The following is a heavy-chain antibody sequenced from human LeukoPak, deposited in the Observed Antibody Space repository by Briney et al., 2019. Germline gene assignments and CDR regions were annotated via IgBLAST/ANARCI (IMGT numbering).Heavy chain of an antibody. D-gene: IGHD1-26*01. CDR3: AKKGATTGDFDY. V-gene: IGHV3-23*01. CDR2: ISGSGGDT. CDR1: GFTFSSYA. J-gene: IGHJ4*02. Sequence: GGSLRLSCAASGFTFSSYAMTWVRQAPGKGPEWVSAISGSGGDTYYADSVKGRFTISRDNSKNTLYLQMNSLRAEDTAVYYCAKKGATTGDFDYWGQGTLVTVSS.